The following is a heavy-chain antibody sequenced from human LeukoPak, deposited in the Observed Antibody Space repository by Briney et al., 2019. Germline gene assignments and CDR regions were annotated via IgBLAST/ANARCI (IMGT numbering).Heavy chain of an antibody. J-gene: IGHJ4*02. CDR1: GGSFSGYY. CDR2: INHSGST. V-gene: IGHV4-34*01. D-gene: IGHD3-22*01. Sequence: SETLSLTCAVYGGSFSGYYWSWIRQPPGKGLEWIGEINHSGSTNYNPSLKSRITISVDTSKNQFSLKLTSVTAADTAVYYFARTDARWLSHFDSWGQGTLVTVSS. CDR3: ARTDARWLSHFDS.